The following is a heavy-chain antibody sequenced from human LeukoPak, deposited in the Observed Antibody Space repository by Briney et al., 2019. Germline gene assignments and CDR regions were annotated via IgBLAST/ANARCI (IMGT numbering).Heavy chain of an antibody. V-gene: IGHV4-4*07. CDR3: ARESTVRYYNWFDP. D-gene: IGHD3-10*01. CDR1: GGSISSYY. CDR2: IYTSGST. Sequence: PLETLSLTCTVSGGSISSYYWSWIRQPAGKGLEWIGRIYTSGSTNYNPSLKSRVTMSVDTSKNQFSLKLSSVTAADTAVYYCARESTVRYYNWFDPWGQGTLVTVSS. J-gene: IGHJ5*02.